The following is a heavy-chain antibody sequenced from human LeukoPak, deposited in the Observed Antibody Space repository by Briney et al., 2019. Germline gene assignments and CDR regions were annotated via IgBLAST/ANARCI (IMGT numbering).Heavy chain of an antibody. CDR1: GGTFSSYA. CDR2: IIPIFGTA. J-gene: IGHJ4*02. CDR3: ARVCRQPLYYFDY. V-gene: IGHV1-69*13. Sequence: GASVKVSCKASGGTFSSYAISWVRQAPGQGLEWVGGIIPIFGTANYAQKFQGRVTITADESTSTAYMELSSLRSEDTAVYYCARVCRQPLYYFDYWGQGTLVTVSS. D-gene: IGHD2-15*01.